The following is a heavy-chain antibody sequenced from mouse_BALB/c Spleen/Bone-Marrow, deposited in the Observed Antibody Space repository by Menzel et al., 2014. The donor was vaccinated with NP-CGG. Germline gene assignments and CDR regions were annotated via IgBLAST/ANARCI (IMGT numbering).Heavy chain of an antibody. D-gene: IGHD1-1*01. V-gene: IGHV5-12-2*01. CDR3: ASHYYDSSPFAY. CDR1: GSTFSSYI. CDR2: ISNGGGSI. J-gene: IGHJ3*01. Sequence: EVQGVESGGGLVQPGGSLKLSYAASGSTFSSYIMSWVRQTPEKRLEWVAYISNGGGSIYYPDTVKGRFTISRDNDKNTLYLQMSSLKSEDTAMYYCASHYYDSSPFAYWGQGTLVTVSA.